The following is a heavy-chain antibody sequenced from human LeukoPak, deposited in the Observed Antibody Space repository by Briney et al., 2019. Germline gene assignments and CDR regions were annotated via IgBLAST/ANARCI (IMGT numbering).Heavy chain of an antibody. CDR2: ISGSGGST. CDR3: AKFSWVPRGVMHYYYYMDV. CDR1: GFTFSSYG. D-gene: IGHD3-16*01. Sequence: GGTLRLSCAASGFTFSSYGMSWVRQAPGKGLEWVSAISGSGGSTYYADSVKGRFTISRDNSKNTLYLQMNSLRAEDTAVYYCAKFSWVPRGVMHYYYYMDVWGKGTTVTISS. J-gene: IGHJ6*03. V-gene: IGHV3-23*01.